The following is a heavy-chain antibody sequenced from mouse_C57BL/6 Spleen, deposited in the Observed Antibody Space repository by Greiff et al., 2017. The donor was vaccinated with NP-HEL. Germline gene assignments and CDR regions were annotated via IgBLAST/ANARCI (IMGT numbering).Heavy chain of an antibody. V-gene: IGHV1-63*01. CDR3: ARVGSYARSYGY. CDR1: GYTFTNYW. CDR2: IYPGGGYT. Sequence: VQLQESGAELVRPGTSVKMSCKASGYTFTNYWIGWAKQRPGHGLEWIGDIYPGGGYTNYNEKFKGKATLTADKSSSTAYMQFSSLTSEDSAVYYCARVGSYARSYGYWGQGTTLTVSS. D-gene: IGHD1-1*01. J-gene: IGHJ2*01.